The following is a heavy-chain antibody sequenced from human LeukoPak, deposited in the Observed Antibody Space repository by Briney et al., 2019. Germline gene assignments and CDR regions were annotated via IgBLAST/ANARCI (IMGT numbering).Heavy chain of an antibody. Sequence: PGGSLRLSCAASDSGFTFSSYAMSWVRQAPGKGLEWVSGISGSGGGTYYADSVKGRFTISRDNAKNTLYLQMNSLRAEDTAVYYWSKNHGSGAAAGNKDWGQGTLVTVSS. J-gene: IGHJ1*01. CDR2: ISGSGGGT. D-gene: IGHD6-13*01. V-gene: IGHV3-23*01. CDR3: SKNHGSGAAAGNKD. CDR1: DSGFTFSSYA.